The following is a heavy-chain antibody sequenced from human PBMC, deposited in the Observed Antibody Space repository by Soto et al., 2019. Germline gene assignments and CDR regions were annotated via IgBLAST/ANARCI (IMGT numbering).Heavy chain of an antibody. CDR3: ARGQFNILTGYYIDY. Sequence: SETLSLTCTVSGGSISSYHWSWIRQPPGEGLEWIGSIYYSGSTNYNPSLKSRVTISADTSKNQFPLKLRSVTTADTAVYYCARGQFNILTGYYIDYWGQGTLVTVSS. J-gene: IGHJ4*02. D-gene: IGHD3-9*01. V-gene: IGHV4-59*01. CDR1: GGSISSYH. CDR2: IYYSGST.